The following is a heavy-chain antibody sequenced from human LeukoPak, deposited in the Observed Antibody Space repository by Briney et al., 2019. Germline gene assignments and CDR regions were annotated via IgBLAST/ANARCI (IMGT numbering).Heavy chain of an antibody. CDR1: GFTVSSNS. V-gene: IGHV3-53*05. J-gene: IGHJ4*02. Sequence: GGSLRLSCAASGFTVSSNSMSWVRQAPGKGLEWVSVFYSGGGTYYAESVKGRFTISIDNSKNTLYLQMNTLSPADTAVYYCARVQVPGGIYSKGDFDYWGQGTLLTVAS. CDR2: FYSGGGT. D-gene: IGHD3-10*01. CDR3: ARVQVPGGIYSKGDFDY.